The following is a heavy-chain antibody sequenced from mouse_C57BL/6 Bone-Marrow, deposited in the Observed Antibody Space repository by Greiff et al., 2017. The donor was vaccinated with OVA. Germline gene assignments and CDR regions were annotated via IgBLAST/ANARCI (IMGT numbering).Heavy chain of an antibody. V-gene: IGHV1-59*01. CDR3: AHYGSRLYLHY. CDR2: IVPSDSYI. Sequence: QVQLQQPGAELVRPGTSVKLSCKASGYTFTNYWMHWVKQRPGQGLEWIGVIVPSDSYIKYNQKFKGRATLTVDTSSSTAYMHLSSLTSEDSAVYYCAHYGSRLYLHYWGQGTSLTVSS. J-gene: IGHJ2*02. D-gene: IGHD1-1*01. CDR1: GYTFTNYW.